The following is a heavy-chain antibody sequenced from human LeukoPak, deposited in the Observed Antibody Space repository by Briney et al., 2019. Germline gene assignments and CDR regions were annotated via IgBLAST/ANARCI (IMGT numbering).Heavy chain of an antibody. CDR1: GYTFSSYD. CDR3: ARSPGGFYDY. CDR2: INPNSGGT. J-gene: IGHJ4*02. V-gene: IGHV1-2*02. D-gene: IGHD2-8*02. Sequence: ASVKVSCKASGYTFSSYDFNWVRQAPGQGLEWMGWINPNSGGTNYAQKFQGRVTMTRDTSISTAYMELSRLRSDDTAVYYCARSPGGFYDYWGQGTLVTVSS.